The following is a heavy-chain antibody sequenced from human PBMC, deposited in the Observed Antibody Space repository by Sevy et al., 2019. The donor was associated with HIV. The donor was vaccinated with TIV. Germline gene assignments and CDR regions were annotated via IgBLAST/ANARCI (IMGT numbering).Heavy chain of an antibody. J-gene: IGHJ5*02. CDR1: GFTFRNDW. CDR3: ARGTSGVPLS. D-gene: IGHD2-8*01. Sequence: GGFLRLSCAASGFTFRNDWMHWVRQVPGKGLVWVSRINSDGLIETYADSVKGRFIISRDNAKTTVYLQMNSLRVEDSAVYYCARGTSGVPLSWGRGTLVTVSS. V-gene: IGHV3-74*03. CDR2: INSDGLIE.